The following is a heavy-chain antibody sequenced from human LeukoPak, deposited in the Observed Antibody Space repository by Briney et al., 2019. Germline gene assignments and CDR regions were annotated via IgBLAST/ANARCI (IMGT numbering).Heavy chain of an antibody. CDR2: INHSGST. CDR3: ASVGYYDSSGYYEDAFDI. Sequence: PGGSLRLSCAASGFTFSSYWMSWVRQAPGKGLEWIGEINHSGSTNYNPSLKSRVTISVDTSKNQFSLKLSSVTAADTAVYYCASVGYYDSSGYYEDAFDIWGQGTMVTVSS. CDR1: GFTFSSYW. V-gene: IGHV4-34*01. D-gene: IGHD3-22*01. J-gene: IGHJ3*02.